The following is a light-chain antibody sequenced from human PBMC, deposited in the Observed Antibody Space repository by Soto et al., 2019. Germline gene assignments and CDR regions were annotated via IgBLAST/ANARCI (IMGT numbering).Light chain of an antibody. CDR1: QDISNY. CDR2: DAS. Sequence: DIQMTQSPSSLSASVGDRVTITCKASQDISNYLNWYQQKPGKAPKLLIYDASNLETGVPSRFSGSGSGTDFTFTISSLQPEDIAIYYCQQYDNLLRTFGQGTKVEIK. CDR3: QQYDNLLRT. J-gene: IGKJ1*01. V-gene: IGKV1-33*01.